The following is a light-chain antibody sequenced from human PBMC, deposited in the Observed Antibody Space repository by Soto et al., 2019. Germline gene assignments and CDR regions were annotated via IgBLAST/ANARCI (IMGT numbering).Light chain of an antibody. Sequence: DIQMTQSPFSLSASVGDTVTLTCPASQDISNYLNWLQQKPGKAPKLLIYVACTLQTGVPSRFSGSESGTYFTLTISSVLPEDFAIYFCLQSYTFPFSFGPGTRVEIK. J-gene: IGKJ3*01. CDR1: QDISNY. CDR2: VAC. CDR3: LQSYTFPFS. V-gene: IGKV1-39*01.